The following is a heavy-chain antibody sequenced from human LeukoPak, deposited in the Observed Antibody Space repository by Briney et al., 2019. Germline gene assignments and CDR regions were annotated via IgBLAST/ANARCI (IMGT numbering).Heavy chain of an antibody. Sequence: SETLSLTCAVYGGSFSVYYWSWIRQPPGKGLEWIGEINHSGSTNYNPSLKSRVTISVDTPKNQFSLKLSSVTAADTAVYYCARDLAQWPFYWFDPWGQGTLVIVSS. J-gene: IGHJ5*02. V-gene: IGHV4-34*01. CDR1: GGSFSVYY. CDR3: ARDLAQWPFYWFDP. CDR2: INHSGST. D-gene: IGHD6-19*01.